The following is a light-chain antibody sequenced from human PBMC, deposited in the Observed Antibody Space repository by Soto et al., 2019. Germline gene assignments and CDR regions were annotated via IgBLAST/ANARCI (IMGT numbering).Light chain of an antibody. CDR1: SSDVGGYNY. V-gene: IGLV2-8*01. Sequence: QSALTQPPSASGSPGQSVTISCTGTSSDVGGYNYVSWYQQHPGKAPKLMIYDVIKRPSGVPDRFSGSKSDNTASLTVSGLQTEDEADYYCASYAGSNNWVFGGGTKLTVL. J-gene: IGLJ3*02. CDR2: DVI. CDR3: ASYAGSNNWV.